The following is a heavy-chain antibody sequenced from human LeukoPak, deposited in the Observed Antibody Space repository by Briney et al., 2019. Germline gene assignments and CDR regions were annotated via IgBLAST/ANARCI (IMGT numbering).Heavy chain of an antibody. CDR1: GFTLSSYW. CDR2: INTDGTVT. V-gene: IGHV3-74*01. D-gene: IGHD6-13*01. Sequence: GGSLRLSCAASGFTLSSYWMHWVRQAPGKGLVWVSHINTDGTVTHYADSVKGRFTISRDNAKNTIYLQMNSLRAEDTALYYCAKAAAAPGFDFWGQGTLVTVSS. CDR3: AKAAAAPGFDF. J-gene: IGHJ4*02.